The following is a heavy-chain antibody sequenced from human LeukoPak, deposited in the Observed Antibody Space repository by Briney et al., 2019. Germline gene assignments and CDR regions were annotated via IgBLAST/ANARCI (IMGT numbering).Heavy chain of an antibody. Sequence: GGSLRLSCAASGFTVSSNYMSWFRQAPGKGLEWVSVIYSGGSTYYADSVKGRFTISRDNSKNTLYLQMNSLRAEDTAVYYCARLLVRGVFEYFQHWGQGTLVTVSS. V-gene: IGHV3-66*01. CDR2: IYSGGST. CDR1: GFTVSSNY. CDR3: ARLLVRGVFEYFQH. D-gene: IGHD3-10*01. J-gene: IGHJ1*01.